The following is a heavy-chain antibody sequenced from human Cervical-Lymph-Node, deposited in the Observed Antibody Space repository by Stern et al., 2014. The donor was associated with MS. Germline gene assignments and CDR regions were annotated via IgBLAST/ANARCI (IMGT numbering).Heavy chain of an antibody. D-gene: IGHD3-22*01. Sequence: QVQLGQSGTEVKKPGSSVKVSCKASGGTFSSYGISWVRQAPGQGLEWMGHIIPIFGPANYAQKFQGRVTITADESTSTAYMELSSLRSEDTAVYYCAREFNYDVSGYYFYYWGQGTLVTVSS. CDR1: GGTFSSYG. CDR3: AREFNYDVSGYYFYY. V-gene: IGHV1-69*01. J-gene: IGHJ4*02. CDR2: IIPIFGPA.